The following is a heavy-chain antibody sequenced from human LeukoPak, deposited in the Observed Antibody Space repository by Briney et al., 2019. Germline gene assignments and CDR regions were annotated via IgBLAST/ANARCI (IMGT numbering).Heavy chain of an antibody. CDR1: GFTFSSYA. Sequence: PGGSLRLSCAASGFTFSSYAMSWVHQAPGKGLEWVSAISGSGGSTYYADSVKGRFTISRDNSKNTLYLQMNSLRAEDTAVYYCAKDLGDYGDYTFDYWGQGTLVTVSS. V-gene: IGHV3-23*01. CDR3: AKDLGDYGDYTFDY. J-gene: IGHJ4*02. D-gene: IGHD4-17*01. CDR2: ISGSGGST.